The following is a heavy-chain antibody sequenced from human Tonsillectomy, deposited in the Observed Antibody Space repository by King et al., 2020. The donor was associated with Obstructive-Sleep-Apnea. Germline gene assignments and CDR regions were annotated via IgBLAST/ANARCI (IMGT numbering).Heavy chain of an antibody. Sequence: VQLVESGGGLVEPGGSLRLSCAASGFTFSWRSMSWVRQAPGKGLEWISYISMSGSDTHYADSVKGRFTIPRDDARSSLLLQINTLRVDDTAVYYCATYRNWAFDHWGQGTLVTVSS. CDR1: GFTFSWRS. CDR2: ISMSGSDT. J-gene: IGHJ4*02. CDR3: ATYRNWAFDH. V-gene: IGHV3-48*04. D-gene: IGHD7-27*01.